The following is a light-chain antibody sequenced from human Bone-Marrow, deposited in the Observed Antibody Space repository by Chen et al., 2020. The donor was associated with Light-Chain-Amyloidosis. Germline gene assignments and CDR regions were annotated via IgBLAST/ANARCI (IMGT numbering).Light chain of an antibody. J-gene: IGLJ3*02. CDR1: NLNIGGNY. V-gene: IGLV1-47*01. CDR3: AAWDDSLRGPV. CDR2: MNN. Sequence: QPVLTQPPSAAGTPGQRLTMPCAGTNLNIGGNYVYWYQHLPGTAPRLLIYMNNQRPSGVPDRFSVSKSGTSASLAISGLRSEDEADYYCAAWDDSLRGPVFGGGTKLTVL.